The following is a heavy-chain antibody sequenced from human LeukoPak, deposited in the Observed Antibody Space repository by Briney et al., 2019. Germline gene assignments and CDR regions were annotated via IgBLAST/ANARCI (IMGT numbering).Heavy chain of an antibody. J-gene: IGHJ3*02. CDR1: GFSFRSYA. D-gene: IGHD2-15*01. CDR2: IYGSGSEI. Sequence: GGSLRLSCAASGFSFRSYAMSWVRQAPGKGLEWVSAIYGSGSEINYVDSVKGRFTISRDNAKNSLYLQMNSLRAEDTAVYYCATEVGTPAVRSAFNIWGQGTMVTVSS. V-gene: IGHV3-21*01. CDR3: ATEVGTPAVRSAFNI.